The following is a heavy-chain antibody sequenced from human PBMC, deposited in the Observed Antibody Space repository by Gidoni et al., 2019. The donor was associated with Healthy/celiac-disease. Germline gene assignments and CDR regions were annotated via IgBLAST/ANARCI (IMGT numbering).Heavy chain of an antibody. V-gene: IGHV3-48*02. J-gene: IGHJ3*02. Sequence: EVQLVESGGGLVQPGGSLRLSCAASGFTFSSYSMNWVRQAPGKGLEWVSYISSSSSTIYYADSVKGRFTISRDNAKNSLYLQMNSLRDEVTAVYYCARDYKASTYYYDSSGYYYFTDAFDIWGQGTMVTVSS. D-gene: IGHD3-22*01. CDR1: GFTFSSYS. CDR3: ARDYKASTYYYDSSGYYYFTDAFDI. CDR2: ISSSSSTI.